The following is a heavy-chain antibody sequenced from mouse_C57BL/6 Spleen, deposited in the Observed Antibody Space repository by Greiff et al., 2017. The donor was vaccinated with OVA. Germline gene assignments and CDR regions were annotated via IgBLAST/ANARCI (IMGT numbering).Heavy chain of an antibody. Sequence: DVMLVESGPGLAKPSQTLSLTCSVTGYSITSDYWNWIRKFPGNKLEYMGYISYSGSTYYNPSLKSRISITRDTSKNQYYLQLNSVTTEDTATYYCARYYGSSWNWYFDVWGTGTTVTVSS. CDR2: ISYSGST. CDR1: GYSITSDY. CDR3: ARYYGSSWNWYFDV. J-gene: IGHJ1*03. D-gene: IGHD1-1*01. V-gene: IGHV3-8*01.